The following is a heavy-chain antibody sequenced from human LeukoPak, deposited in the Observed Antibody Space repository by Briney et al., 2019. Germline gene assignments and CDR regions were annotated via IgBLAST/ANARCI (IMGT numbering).Heavy chain of an antibody. CDR3: VSFYGTN. J-gene: IGHJ4*02. D-gene: IGHD2-2*01. CDR1: GNYW. V-gene: IGHV3-74*01. Sequence: GGSLRLSCAASGNYWMHWVRQAPGKGLVWVSHINSDGSWTGYADSVKGRFTISKDNAKNTVYLQMNNLRAEDTDVYYCVSFYGTNWGRGTLVTVSS. CDR2: INSDGSWT.